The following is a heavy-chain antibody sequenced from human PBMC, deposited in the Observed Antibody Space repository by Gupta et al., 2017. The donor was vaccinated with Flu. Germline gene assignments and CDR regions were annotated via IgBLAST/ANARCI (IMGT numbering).Heavy chain of an antibody. D-gene: IGHD5-18*01. J-gene: IGHJ4*02. CDR1: GGSISRGGYY. Sequence: QLPLQESAPGLATPSQTLSLTCTVSGGSISRGGYYWSRIRQHPGKGLEWIGYIYYSGGTDYNPSLKSRVTISVDTSKNQFSLKLSSVTAADTAVYYCARFRYSYGTGDYWGQGTLVTVSS. CDR3: ARFRYSYGTGDY. V-gene: IGHV4-31*03. CDR2: IYYSGGT.